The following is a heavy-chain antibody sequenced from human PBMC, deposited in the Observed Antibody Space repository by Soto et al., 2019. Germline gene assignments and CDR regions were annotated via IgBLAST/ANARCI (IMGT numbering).Heavy chain of an antibody. CDR3: ARAPGFSSSWYMDWFDP. Sequence: QVQLVQSGAEVKKPGASVKVSCKASGYTFTGYYMHWVRQAPGQGLEWMGWINPNSGGTNYAQKFQGWVTMTRDTSISTAYMELSTLRSDDTAVYYCARAPGFSSSWYMDWFDPWGQGTLVTVSS. CDR1: GYTFTGYY. J-gene: IGHJ5*02. V-gene: IGHV1-2*04. D-gene: IGHD6-13*01. CDR2: INPNSGGT.